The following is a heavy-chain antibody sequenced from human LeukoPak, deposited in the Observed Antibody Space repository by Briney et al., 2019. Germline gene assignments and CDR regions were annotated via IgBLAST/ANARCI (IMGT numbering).Heavy chain of an antibody. V-gene: IGHV4-4*07. CDR3: ARSIFGVVKGDNWFDP. Sequence: SETLSLTCTVSGGSISSYYWSWIRQPAGKGLEWIGRIYTSGSTNYNPSPKSRVTMSVDTSKNQFSLKLSSVTAADTAVYYRARSIFGVVKGDNWFDPWGQGTLVTVSS. J-gene: IGHJ5*02. CDR1: GGSISSYY. D-gene: IGHD3-3*01. CDR2: IYTSGST.